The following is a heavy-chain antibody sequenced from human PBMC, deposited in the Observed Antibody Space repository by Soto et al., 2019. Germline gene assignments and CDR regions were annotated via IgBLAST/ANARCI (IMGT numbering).Heavy chain of an antibody. Sequence: SETLSLTCTVSCGPVSSYYWSWIRQSPGKGLEWIGFIYYSGSTRYKPSLKSRVTISVDTSENQFSLRLDSATAADTAVYYCTKVSSGWFVPWGQGTLVTVSS. CDR3: TKVSSGWFVP. V-gene: IGHV4-59*08. CDR2: IYYSGST. D-gene: IGHD2-8*01. CDR1: CGPVSSYY. J-gene: IGHJ5*02.